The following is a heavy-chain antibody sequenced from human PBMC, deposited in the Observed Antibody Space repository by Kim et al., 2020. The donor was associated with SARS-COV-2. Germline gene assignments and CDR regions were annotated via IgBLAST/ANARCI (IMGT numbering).Heavy chain of an antibody. D-gene: IGHD3-22*01. CDR1: GFTFSSYS. V-gene: IGHV3-48*04. Sequence: GGSLRLSCAASGFTFSSYSMNWVRQAPGKGLEWVSYISSSSSTIYYADSVKGRFTISRDNAKNSLYLQMNSMRAEDTAVYYCARDETIVVALIPYAFDIWGQGTMVTVSS. CDR2: ISSSSSTI. CDR3: ARDETIVVALIPYAFDI. J-gene: IGHJ3*02.